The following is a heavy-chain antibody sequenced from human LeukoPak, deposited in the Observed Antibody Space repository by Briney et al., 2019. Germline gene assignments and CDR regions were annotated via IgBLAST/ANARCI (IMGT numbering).Heavy chain of an antibody. Sequence: GGSLRLSCAASGFTISSYSMNWVRQAPGKGLEWVSYISSSGSTIYYADSVKGRFTISRDNAKNSLYLQMNSLRAEDTAVYYCAREGGEWELLRTFDYWGQGTLVTVSS. J-gene: IGHJ4*02. CDR2: ISSSGSTI. CDR1: GFTISSYS. V-gene: IGHV3-48*04. CDR3: AREGGEWELLRTFDY. D-gene: IGHD1-26*01.